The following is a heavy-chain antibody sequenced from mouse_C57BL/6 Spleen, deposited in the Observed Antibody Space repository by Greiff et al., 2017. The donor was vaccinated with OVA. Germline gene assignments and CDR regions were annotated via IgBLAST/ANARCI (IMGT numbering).Heavy chain of an antibody. CDR1: GFTFSSYA. V-gene: IGHV5-9-1*02. CDR3: TRYNYYGSSYRYFDV. CDR2: ISSGGDYI. Sequence: EVHLVESGEGLVKPGGSLKLSCAASGFTFSSYAMSWVRQTPEKRLEWVAYISSGGDYIYYADTVKGRFTISRDNARNTLYLQMSSLKSEDTAMYDSTRYNYYGSSYRYFDVWGTGTTVTVSS. J-gene: IGHJ1*03. D-gene: IGHD1-1*01.